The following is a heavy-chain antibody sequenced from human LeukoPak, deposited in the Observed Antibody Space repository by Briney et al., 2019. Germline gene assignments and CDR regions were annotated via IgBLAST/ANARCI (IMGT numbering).Heavy chain of an antibody. CDR2: ISGSGGST. Sequence: PGGSLRLSCAASGFTFSNYAMSWVRQAPGKGLEWVSAISGSGGSTYYADSVKGRFSISRDNAKNSLYLQMNSLRAEDTAVYYCARGSYYGSGLNWFDPWGQGTLVTVSS. CDR1: GFTFSNYA. D-gene: IGHD3-10*01. J-gene: IGHJ5*02. V-gene: IGHV3-23*01. CDR3: ARGSYYGSGLNWFDP.